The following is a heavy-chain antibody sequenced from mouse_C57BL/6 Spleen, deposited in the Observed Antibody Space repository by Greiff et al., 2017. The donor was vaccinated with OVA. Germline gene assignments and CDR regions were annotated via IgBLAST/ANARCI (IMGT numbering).Heavy chain of an antibody. V-gene: IGHV14-2*01. CDR1: GFNIKDYY. D-gene: IGHD1-1*01. J-gene: IGHJ2*01. Sequence: DVHLVESGAELVKPGASVKLSCTASGFNIKDYYMHWVKQRPEQGLEWIGRIDPEDGETKYAPKFQGKATITADTSSNTAYLPLSSLTSEDTAVSFYDRTRGSRGSCFGYWGQGTTLTVSA. CDR3: DRTRGSRGSCFGY. CDR2: IDPEDGET.